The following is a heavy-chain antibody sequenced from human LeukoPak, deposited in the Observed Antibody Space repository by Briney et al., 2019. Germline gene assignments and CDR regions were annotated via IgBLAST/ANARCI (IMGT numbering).Heavy chain of an antibody. CDR3: AREGWDY. CDR2: VNSDGSST. Sequence: GGSLRLSCSASGFTFSSYEMNWVRQAPGKGLEWVSRVNSDGSSTTYADSVKGRFTISRDNAKNTLYLQMNSLRAEDTAVYYCAREGWDYWVQGTLVTVSS. J-gene: IGHJ4*02. V-gene: IGHV3-74*01. D-gene: IGHD6-19*01. CDR1: GFTFSSYE.